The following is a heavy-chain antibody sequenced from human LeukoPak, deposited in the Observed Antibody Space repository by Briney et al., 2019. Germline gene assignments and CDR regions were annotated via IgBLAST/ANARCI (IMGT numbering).Heavy chain of an antibody. CDR2: IYYSGGT. CDR1: GYSISSGYY. V-gene: IGHV4-59*01. D-gene: IGHD3-22*01. J-gene: IGHJ4*02. Sequence: SETLSLTCAVSGYSISSGYYWGWIRQPPGKGLEGIGDIYYSGGTNYNPSLQSRVTISVDTSKNQFSLKLSSVTAADTAVYYCARGRLYYDSSGYPHFDYWGQGTLVTVSS. CDR3: ARGRLYYDSSGYPHFDY.